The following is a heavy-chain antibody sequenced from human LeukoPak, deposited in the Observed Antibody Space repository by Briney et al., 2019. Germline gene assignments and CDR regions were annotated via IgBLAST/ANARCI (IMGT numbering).Heavy chain of an antibody. D-gene: IGHD3-22*01. V-gene: IGHV1-8*01. Sequence: ASVKVSCKASGYTFTGYDINWVRQATGQGLEWMGWMNPNSGNTGYAQEFQGRVTMTRNTSISTAYMELSSLRSEDTAVYYCARGASNYYDSSGDTDYWGQGTLVTVSS. CDR2: MNPNSGNT. CDR1: GYTFTGYD. J-gene: IGHJ4*02. CDR3: ARGASNYYDSSGDTDY.